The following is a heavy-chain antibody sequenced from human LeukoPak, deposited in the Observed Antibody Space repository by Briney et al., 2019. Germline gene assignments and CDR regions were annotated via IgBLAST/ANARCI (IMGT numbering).Heavy chain of an antibody. D-gene: IGHD4-17*01. V-gene: IGHV4-34*01. CDR2: INHSGST. J-gene: IGHJ6*03. CDR3: ARSYRDYGAWGDYYYMDV. Sequence: SETLSLTCAVYGGSFSGYYWSWIRQPPGKGLEWIGEINHSGSTNYNPSLKSRVTISVDTSKNQFSLKLSSVTAADTAVYYCARSYRDYGAWGDYYYMDVWGKGTTVTVSS. CDR1: GGSFSGYY.